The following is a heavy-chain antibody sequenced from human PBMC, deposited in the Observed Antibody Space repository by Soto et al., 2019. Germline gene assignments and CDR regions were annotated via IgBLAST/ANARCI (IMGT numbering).Heavy chain of an antibody. V-gene: IGHV1-18*01. CDR3: ARGRGDTAISLFDY. D-gene: IGHD5-18*01. CDR1: GYTFTSYG. CDR2: ISPYNGNT. J-gene: IGHJ4*02. Sequence: QVQLVQSGAEVKKPGASVKVACRASGYTFTSYGISWVRRAPGQGLEWMGWISPYNGNTNYAQKFQGRVTMTTDTSTSTAYMELRSLRSDDTAVYYCARGRGDTAISLFDYWGQGTLVTVSS.